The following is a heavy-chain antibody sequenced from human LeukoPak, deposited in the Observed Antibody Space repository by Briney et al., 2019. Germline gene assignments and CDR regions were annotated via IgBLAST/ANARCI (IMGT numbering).Heavy chain of an antibody. D-gene: IGHD1-26*01. Sequence: PSETLSLTCTVSGGSISSSSYYWGWIRQPPGKGLEWIGTIYYSGRTHYNPSLKSRVTMSIDSSKDQFSLKLTSVTAADTALYYCARHRSNNYGGSPRRPFDIWGQGTLVTVSS. J-gene: IGHJ3*02. V-gene: IGHV4-39*01. CDR3: ARHRSNNYGGSPRRPFDI. CDR2: IYYSGRT. CDR1: GGSISSSSYY.